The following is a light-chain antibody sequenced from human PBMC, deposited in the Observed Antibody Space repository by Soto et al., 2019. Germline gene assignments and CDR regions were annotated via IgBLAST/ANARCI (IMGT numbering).Light chain of an antibody. CDR3: QRYGSSPLIT. V-gene: IGKV3-20*01. Sequence: EIMMTQPPATLSVSPWEKATLSCRSIQSVSSSSLAWYQHRPGQAPRLLIYGTSSRATGIPDRFSGSGSGTDFTLTISRLEPEDFAVYFCQRYGSSPLITVGQGTRLEIK. CDR1: QSVSSSS. CDR2: GTS. J-gene: IGKJ5*01.